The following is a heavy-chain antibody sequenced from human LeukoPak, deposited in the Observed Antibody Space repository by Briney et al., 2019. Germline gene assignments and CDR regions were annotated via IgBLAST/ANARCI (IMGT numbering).Heavy chain of an antibody. D-gene: IGHD3-10*01. V-gene: IGHV1-2*02. Sequence: ASVKVSCKASGYTFTGYFMHWVRQAPGQGLEWMGWINTNSGGTNYAQKFQGRVTMTRDTSISTAYMELSRLRSDDTAVYYCARNIWFGESNDAFDFWGQGTMVTVSS. J-gene: IGHJ3*01. CDR1: GYTFTGYF. CDR3: ARNIWFGESNDAFDF. CDR2: INTNSGGT.